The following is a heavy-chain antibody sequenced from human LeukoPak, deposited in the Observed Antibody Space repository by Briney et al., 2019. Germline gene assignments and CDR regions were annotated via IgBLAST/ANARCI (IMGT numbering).Heavy chain of an antibody. D-gene: IGHD2-2*01. J-gene: IGHJ4*02. CDR3: ARDYCSSTSCFPFN. Sequence: GSLRLSCAASGFTFSTYWMHWVRQAPGKGLVWVARINTDGNSTIYADSVKGRFTISRDNAKNTLHLQMNSLRAEDTAVYYCARDYCSSTSCFPFNWGQGTLVTVSS. CDR2: INTDGNST. CDR1: GFTFSTYW. V-gene: IGHV3-74*01.